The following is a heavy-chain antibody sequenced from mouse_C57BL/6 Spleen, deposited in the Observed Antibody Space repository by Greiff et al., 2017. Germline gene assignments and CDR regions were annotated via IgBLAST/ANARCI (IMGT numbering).Heavy chain of an antibody. CDR1: GYSFTGYY. D-gene: IGHD1-1*01. Sequence: VQLQQSGPELVKPGASVKISCKASGYSFTGYYMNWVKQSPEKSLEWIGEINPSTGGTTYNQKFKAKATLTVDTSSSTAYMQLKSLTSEDSAVYYCAKPYYGSGGFAYWGQGTLVTVSA. CDR3: AKPYYGSGGFAY. V-gene: IGHV1-42*01. J-gene: IGHJ3*01. CDR2: INPSTGGT.